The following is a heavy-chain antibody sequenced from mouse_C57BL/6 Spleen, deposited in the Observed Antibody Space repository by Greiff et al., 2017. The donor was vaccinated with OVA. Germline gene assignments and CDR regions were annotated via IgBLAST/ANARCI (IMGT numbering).Heavy chain of an antibody. V-gene: IGHV3-6*01. CDR2: ISYDGSN. Sequence: EVHLVESGPGLVKPSQSLSLTCSVTGYSIPSGYYWNWIRQFPGNKLEWMGYISYDGSNNYNPSLKNRISITRDTSKNHFFLKLNSVTTEDTATYYCARCLYETRDYWSQGTSVTVSS. J-gene: IGHJ4*01. CDR3: ARCLYETRDY. CDR1: GYSIPSGYY. D-gene: IGHD1-1*01.